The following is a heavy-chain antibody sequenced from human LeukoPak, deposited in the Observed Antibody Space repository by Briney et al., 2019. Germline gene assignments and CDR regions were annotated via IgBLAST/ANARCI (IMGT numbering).Heavy chain of an antibody. CDR3: ARAPYSYDINGWVPFDY. CDR2: INHSGST. CDR1: GGSFSGYY. J-gene: IGHJ4*02. Sequence: SETLSLTCAVYGGSFSGYYWSWIRQPPGKGLEWIGEINHSGSTNYNPSLKSRVTISVDTSKNQFSLRLSSVTAADTAVYYCARAPYSYDINGWVPFDYWGQGTLVTVSS. V-gene: IGHV4-34*01. D-gene: IGHD3-22*01.